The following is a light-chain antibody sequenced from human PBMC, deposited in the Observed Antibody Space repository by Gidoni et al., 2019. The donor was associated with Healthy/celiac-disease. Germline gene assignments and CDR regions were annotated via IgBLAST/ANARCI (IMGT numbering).Light chain of an antibody. J-gene: IGKJ1*01. Sequence: DFVMTQSPDSLAVSLGERATINCKSSQSLLYISSKKNFLAWYQHKPGQPPTLLISWASTRASGVPDRFSGSGSGTDFTLTISSLQAEDVAIYFCQQYYNTPPTFXQXTKLEIK. CDR3: QQYYNTPPT. CDR2: WAS. CDR1: QSLLYISSKKNF. V-gene: IGKV4-1*01.